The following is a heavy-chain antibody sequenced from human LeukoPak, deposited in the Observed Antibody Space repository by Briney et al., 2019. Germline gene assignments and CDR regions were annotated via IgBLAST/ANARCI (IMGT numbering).Heavy chain of an antibody. V-gene: IGHV4-39*01. J-gene: IGHJ4*02. CDR2: IYYSGST. CDR3: ARRSYYDSSAIFDY. CDR1: GGSISSGGYY. Sequence: PSETLSLTCTVSGGSISSGGYYWSWVRQLPGKGLEWIGHIYYSGSTYYNPSLKSRVTISVDTSKDQFSLKLSSVTAADTAVFYCARRSYYDSSAIFDYWGQGTLVTVSS. D-gene: IGHD3-22*01.